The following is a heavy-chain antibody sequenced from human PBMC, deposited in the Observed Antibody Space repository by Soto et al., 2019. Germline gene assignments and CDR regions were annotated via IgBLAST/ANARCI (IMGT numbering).Heavy chain of an antibody. Sequence: SETLSLTCAVSGYSISSSNEWGWIRQPPGTGLEWIGYIYYSGTTYYYPSLKSRVTISLDTSKNQFSLKLSSVTAADTALYYCARHVTHPTFEYWGQGTLVTVSS. CDR2: IYYSGTT. V-gene: IGHV4-28*01. CDR3: ARHVTHPTFEY. CDR1: GYSISSSNE. J-gene: IGHJ4*02.